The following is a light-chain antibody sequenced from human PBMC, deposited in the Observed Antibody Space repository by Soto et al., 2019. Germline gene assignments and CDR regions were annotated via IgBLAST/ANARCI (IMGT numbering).Light chain of an antibody. CDR1: QSVSSSY. J-gene: IGKJ5*01. CDR3: QQRSNWPRVT. Sequence: EIVLTQSPGLLSLSPGERATLSYRASQSVSSSYLAWYQQKPGQAPRLLIYGASSRATGIPDRFSGSGSGTDFTLTISSLEPEDFAVYYCQQRSNWPRVTFGQGTRLEI. V-gene: IGKV3D-20*02. CDR2: GAS.